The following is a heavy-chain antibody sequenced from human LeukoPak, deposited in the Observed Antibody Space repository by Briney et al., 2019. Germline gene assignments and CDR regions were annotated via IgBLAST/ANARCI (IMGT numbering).Heavy chain of an antibody. V-gene: IGHV3-48*01. CDR3: VRGGCGTNCPSHYFDY. CDR2: IDHGNNPI. D-gene: IGHD4/OR15-4a*01. CDR1: GFNFNGYS. J-gene: IGHJ4*02. Sequence: GGSLRLFCAASGFNFNGYSINWVRQAPGKGLEWITYIDHGNNPIEYADSVKGRFIVSRDNSKNSVYLQLNSLRSDDTAVYYCVRGGCGTNCPSHYFDYWGQGTLVTVSS.